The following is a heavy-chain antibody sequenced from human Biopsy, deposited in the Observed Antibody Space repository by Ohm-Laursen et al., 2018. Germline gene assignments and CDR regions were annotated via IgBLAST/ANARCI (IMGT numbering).Heavy chain of an antibody. CDR2: ISYTGDT. V-gene: IGHV4-59*07. CDR1: GVSIRGYY. D-gene: IGHD4-11*01. J-gene: IGHJ4*02. Sequence: SDTLSLTCVVSGVSIRGYYWSWVRQTPGKGLEWIGYISYTGDTNYNPSLESRITISLDTSKNQFSLMLSSVTAADTAVYYCARSNGYGDYRFDDWGQGTLATVAS. CDR3: ARSNGYGDYRFDD.